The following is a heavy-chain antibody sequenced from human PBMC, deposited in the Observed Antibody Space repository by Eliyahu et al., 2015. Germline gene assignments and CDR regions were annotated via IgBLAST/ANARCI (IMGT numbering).Heavy chain of an antibody. CDR3: ARDVGADDAFDI. J-gene: IGHJ3*02. Sequence: SVKGRFTISRDYAKNTLYLQMNSLRAEDTAVYYCARDVGADDAFDIWGQGTMVTVSS. V-gene: IGHV3-74*01. D-gene: IGHD3-16*01.